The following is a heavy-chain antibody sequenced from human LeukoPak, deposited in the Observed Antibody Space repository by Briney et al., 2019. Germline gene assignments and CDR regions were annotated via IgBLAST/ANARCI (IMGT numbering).Heavy chain of an antibody. Sequence: SETLSLTCAVYGGSFSGYYWSWIRQPPGKGLEWIGEINHSGSTNYDPSLKSRVIISVDTSKNQFSLKLSSVTAADTAVYYCASQEPDYDFWSGYRYAYWGQGTLVTVSS. CDR1: GGSFSGYY. D-gene: IGHD3-3*01. CDR2: INHSGST. V-gene: IGHV4-34*01. CDR3: ASQEPDYDFWSGYRYAY. J-gene: IGHJ4*02.